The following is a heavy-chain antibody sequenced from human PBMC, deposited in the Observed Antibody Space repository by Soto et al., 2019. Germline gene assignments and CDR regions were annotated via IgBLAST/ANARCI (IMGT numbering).Heavy chain of an antibody. CDR3: ARGDSSGYWGDYYYYGMDV. Sequence: GGSLRLSCAASGFTFSSYWMSWVRQAPGKGLEWVANIKQDGSEKYHVDSVKGRFTISRDNAKNSLYLQMNSLRAEDTAVNYCARGDSSGYWGDYYYYGMDVWGQGTTVTVSS. J-gene: IGHJ6*02. V-gene: IGHV3-7*03. CDR1: GFTFSSYW. CDR2: IKQDGSEK. D-gene: IGHD3-22*01.